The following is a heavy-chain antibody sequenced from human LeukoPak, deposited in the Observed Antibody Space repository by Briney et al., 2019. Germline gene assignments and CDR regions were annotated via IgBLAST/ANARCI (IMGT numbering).Heavy chain of an antibody. CDR1: GYTFTGYY. CDR3: ARAWYYYGAGPHPFDP. CDR2: INPNSGGT. D-gene: IGHD3-10*01. J-gene: IGHJ5*02. V-gene: IGHV1-2*02. Sequence: ASVKVSCKASGYTFTGYYMHWVRQAPGQGLEWMGWINPNSGGTNYAQKFQGRVTMTRDTSISTAYMELSRLRSDDTAVYYCARAWYYYGAGPHPFDPWGQGTLVTVSS.